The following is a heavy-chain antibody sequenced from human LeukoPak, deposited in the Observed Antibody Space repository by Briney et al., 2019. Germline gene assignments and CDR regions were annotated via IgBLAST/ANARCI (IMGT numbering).Heavy chain of an antibody. CDR2: INWNGGST. V-gene: IGHV3-20*04. D-gene: IGHD6-19*01. J-gene: IGHJ4*02. CDR3: AKHIRPVIVVAGHIDY. CDR1: GFTFDDYG. Sequence: PGGSLRLSCAASGFTFDDYGMSWVRQAPGKGLEWVSGINWNGGSTGYADSVKGRFTISRDNAKNSLYLQMNSLRAEDMALYYCAKHIRPVIVVAGHIDYWGQGILVTVSS.